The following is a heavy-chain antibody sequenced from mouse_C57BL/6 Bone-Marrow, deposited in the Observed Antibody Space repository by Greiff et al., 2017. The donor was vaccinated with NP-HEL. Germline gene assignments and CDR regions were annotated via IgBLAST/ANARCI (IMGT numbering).Heavy chain of an antibody. D-gene: IGHD1-1*01. J-gene: IGHJ4*01. CDR1: GFNIKDDY. CDR3: TTPLNYYGSSSWAMDY. V-gene: IGHV14-4*01. CDR2: IDPENGDT. Sequence: EVQLVESGAELVRPGASVKLSCTASGFNIKDDYMHWVKQRPEQGLEWIGWIDPENGDTEYASKFQGKATITADTSSNTAYLQLSSLTSEDTAVYYCTTPLNYYGSSSWAMDYWGQGTSVTVSS.